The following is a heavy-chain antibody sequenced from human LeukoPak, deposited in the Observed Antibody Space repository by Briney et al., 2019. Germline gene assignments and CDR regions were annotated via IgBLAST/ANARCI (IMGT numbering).Heavy chain of an antibody. Sequence: ASVKVSCKASGYTFTSYYMHWVRQAPGQGLEWMGIINPSGGSTSYAQKFQGRVTMTRDTSTSTAYMELRSLRSDDTAVYYCARDLSIVGATRSADYWGQGTLVTVSS. CDR3: ARDLSIVGATRSADY. V-gene: IGHV1-46*01. J-gene: IGHJ4*02. CDR1: GYTFTSYY. CDR2: INPSGGST. D-gene: IGHD1-26*01.